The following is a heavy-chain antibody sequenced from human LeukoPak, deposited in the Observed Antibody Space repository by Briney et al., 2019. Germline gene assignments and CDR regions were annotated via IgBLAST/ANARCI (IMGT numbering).Heavy chain of an antibody. D-gene: IGHD2-2*01. CDR2: ISGSGGST. Sequence: GGSLRLSCAASGFTFSSYAMSWVSQAPGKGLEWVSVISGSGGSTYYADPLKGRFTISRDNSKNTLHLQMNSLRAEDTAVYYCAKYLPNQLLKDWGQGTLVTVSS. CDR1: GFTFSSYA. V-gene: IGHV3-23*01. CDR3: AKYLPNQLLKD. J-gene: IGHJ4*02.